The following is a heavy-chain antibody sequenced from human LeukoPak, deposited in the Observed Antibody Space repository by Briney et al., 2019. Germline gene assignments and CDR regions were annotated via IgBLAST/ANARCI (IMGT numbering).Heavy chain of an antibody. Sequence: GGSLRLSCAASGFTFSSYSMNWVRQAPGKGLEWVSSISSSSSYIYYADSVKGRFTISRDNSKNTLYLQMNSLTDEDTAVYYCAKKWGVGTTTLDYFDYWGQGTLVTVSS. CDR2: ISSSSSYI. V-gene: IGHV3-21*04. CDR1: GFTFSSYS. CDR3: AKKWGVGTTTLDYFDY. D-gene: IGHD1-26*01. J-gene: IGHJ4*02.